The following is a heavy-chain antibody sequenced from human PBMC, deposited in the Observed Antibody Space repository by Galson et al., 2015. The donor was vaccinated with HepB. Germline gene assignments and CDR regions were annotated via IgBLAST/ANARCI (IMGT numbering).Heavy chain of an antibody. CDR3: TRRHYYGSVTYLTDAFDI. D-gene: IGHD3-10*01. V-gene: IGHV3-7*01. J-gene: IGHJ3*02. CDR1: GFSFSSYW. Sequence: SLRLSCAASGFSFSSYWMTWVRQAPGKGLEWVANIKQDGSEEYYVDSVKGRFTISRDNAKNSLYLQMNSLRVEDTAVYYCTRRHYYGSVTYLTDAFDIWGQGTMVTVSS. CDR2: IKQDGSEE.